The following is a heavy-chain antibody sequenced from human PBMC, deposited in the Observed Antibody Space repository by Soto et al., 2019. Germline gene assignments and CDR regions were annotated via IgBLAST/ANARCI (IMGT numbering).Heavy chain of an antibody. CDR1: GFSFSNYG. V-gene: IGHV3-30*18. Sequence: QVQLVESGGGVVQPGRSLRLSCAASGFSFSNYGMHWVRQAPGKGLEWVAVISYDESNKYYADSVKGRLTISRDNSKNTLYLQMSTLRPDDTAVYYCAKEFSSGYYYVFDYWGQGTLVTVSS. CDR2: ISYDESNK. J-gene: IGHJ4*02. CDR3: AKEFSSGYYYVFDY. D-gene: IGHD3-22*01.